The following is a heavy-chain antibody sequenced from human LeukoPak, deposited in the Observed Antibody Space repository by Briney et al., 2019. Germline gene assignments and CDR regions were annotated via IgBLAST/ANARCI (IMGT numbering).Heavy chain of an antibody. V-gene: IGHV4-39*01. CDR2: IYYSGST. D-gene: IGHD3-10*01. J-gene: IGHJ5*02. Sequence: SETLSLTCTVSGGSISSSSYYWGWIRQPPGKGLEWIGSIYYSGSTYYNPSLKSRVTISVDTSKNQFSLKLSSVTAADTAVYYCARHPELIRFDPWGQGTLVTVSS. CDR1: GGSISSSSYY. CDR3: ARHPELIRFDP.